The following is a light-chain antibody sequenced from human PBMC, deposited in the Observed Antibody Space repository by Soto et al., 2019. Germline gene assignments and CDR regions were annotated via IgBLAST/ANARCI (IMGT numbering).Light chain of an antibody. Sequence: DIQMTQFPSSLSASVGDRVTITCRASQGIRNDLAWYQQKPGKAPKRLIYAASSFQSGVPSMFNGSGSGTEFALAISSLQPEDFATFYCLQHSTYPLTFGQGTKVEIK. CDR2: AAS. V-gene: IGKV1-17*01. CDR1: QGIRND. J-gene: IGKJ1*01. CDR3: LQHSTYPLT.